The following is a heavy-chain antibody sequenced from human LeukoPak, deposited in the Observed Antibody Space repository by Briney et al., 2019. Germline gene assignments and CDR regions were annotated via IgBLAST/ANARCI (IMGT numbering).Heavy chain of an antibody. CDR1: RVTFSSYS. V-gene: IGHV3-21*01. J-gene: IGHJ4*02. CDR3: ARDKVVITSLFDY. D-gene: IGHD3-22*01. Sequence: GGSLRLSCAASRVTFSSYSMNWVRQAPGKGLEWVSSISSSSSYIYYADSVKGRFTISRDNAKNSLYLQMNSLRAEDTAVYYCARDKVVITSLFDYWGQGTLVTVSS. CDR2: ISSSSSYI.